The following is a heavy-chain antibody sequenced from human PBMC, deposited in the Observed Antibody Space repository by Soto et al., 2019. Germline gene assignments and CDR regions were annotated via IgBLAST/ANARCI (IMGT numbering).Heavy chain of an antibody. V-gene: IGHV1-3*01. Sequence: ASVKVSCKAAGYTFSAYTMNWVRQAPGQSLEWMGWINVGSGNTRYSQNFQGRVSITRDTSASAVYMELTGLKSEDTAMYYCARDTETLGPRANDALDIWGQGTMVTVSS. CDR1: GYTFSAYT. CDR3: ARDTETLGPRANDALDI. J-gene: IGHJ3*02. CDR2: INVGSGNT. D-gene: IGHD3-3*02.